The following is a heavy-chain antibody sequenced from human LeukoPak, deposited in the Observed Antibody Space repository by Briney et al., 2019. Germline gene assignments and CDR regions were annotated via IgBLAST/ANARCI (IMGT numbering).Heavy chain of an antibody. J-gene: IGHJ6*02. CDR3: ARRRETDYYYYGMDV. CDR2: IYYSGST. D-gene: IGHD5-24*01. Sequence: SETLSLTCTVSGGSISSGDYYWSWIRQPPGKGLEWIGYIYYSGSTYYNPSLKSRVTISVDTSKNQFSLKLSSVTAADTAVYYCARRRETDYYYYGMDVWGQGTTVTVSS. V-gene: IGHV4-30-4*01. CDR1: GGSISSGDYY.